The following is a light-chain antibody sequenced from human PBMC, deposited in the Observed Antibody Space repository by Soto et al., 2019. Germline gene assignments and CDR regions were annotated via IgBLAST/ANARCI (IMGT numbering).Light chain of an antibody. CDR2: WAS. CDR1: QSVLYSSNNKNY. CDR3: QQYYSTPFT. V-gene: IGKV4-1*01. J-gene: IGKJ4*01. Sequence: DIVMTQSPDSLAVSLGERATINCKSSQSVLYSSNNKNYLAWYQQKPGQPPKLLIYWASTRESGVPDRFSGSGSGTDFTLTISSPQAEDVAVYDCQQYYSTPFTFGGGTKVEIK.